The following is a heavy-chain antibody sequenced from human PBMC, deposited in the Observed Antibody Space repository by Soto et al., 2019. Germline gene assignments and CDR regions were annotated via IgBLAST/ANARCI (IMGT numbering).Heavy chain of an antibody. J-gene: IGHJ3*02. CDR1: GFSFSSHW. Sequence: EAQLLESGGGIVQPGGSLRLSCAASGFSFSSHWMHWVRQAPGKGLVWVSRMKGDGSTANYADSVKGRLTISRDNARNTVYLQMNSLRVEDTAVYYCARGIPGHYGFDIWGQGTMVTVSS. CDR3: ARGIPGHYGFDI. CDR2: MKGDGSTA. V-gene: IGHV3-74*01. D-gene: IGHD3-10*01.